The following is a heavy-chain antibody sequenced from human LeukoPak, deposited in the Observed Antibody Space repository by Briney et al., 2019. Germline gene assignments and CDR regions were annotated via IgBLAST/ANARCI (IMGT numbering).Heavy chain of an antibody. CDR2: INHSGST. CDR1: GGSFSGYY. V-gene: IGHV4-34*01. CDR3: ARAPILRPDAPYCYYGMDV. J-gene: IGHJ6*02. Sequence: SETLSLTCAVYGGSFSGYYWSWIRQPPGKGLESIGEINHSGSTNYNPSLKSRVTISVDTSKNQFSLKLSSVTAADTAVYYCARAPILRPDAPYCYYGMDVWGQGTTVTVSS. D-gene: IGHD3-3*01.